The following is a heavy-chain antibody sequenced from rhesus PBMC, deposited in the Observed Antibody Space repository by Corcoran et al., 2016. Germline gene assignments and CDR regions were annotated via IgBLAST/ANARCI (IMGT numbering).Heavy chain of an antibody. V-gene: IGHV4-127*01. Sequence: QVQLQESGPGVVKPSETLSLTCAVSGGSISGSYLWSWIRQPTGKGLEGIGYIGGSTGITTHNPSLNGRVTMSKDTSKNQFSLKLSSVTAADTAVDYCARDEVWGPGVLVTVSS. J-gene: IGHJ5-1*01. CDR3: ARDEV. CDR2: IGGSTGIT. CDR1: GGSISGSYL.